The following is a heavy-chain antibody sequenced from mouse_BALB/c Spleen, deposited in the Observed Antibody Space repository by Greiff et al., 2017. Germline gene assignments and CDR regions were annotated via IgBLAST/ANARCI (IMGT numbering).Heavy chain of an antibody. CDR1: GFTFSSYT. Sequence: EVHLVESGGGLVKPGGSLKLSCAASGFTFSSYTMSWVRQTPEKRLAWVATISSGGSYTYYPNSLKGRCTFSRDNAKNTLYLQMSSLKSEDTAMYYCTNNYYGSSYDWDFDVWGAGTTVTVSS. D-gene: IGHD1-1*01. V-gene: IGHV5-6-4*01. CDR2: ISSGGSYT. J-gene: IGHJ1*01. CDR3: TNNYYGSSYDWDFDV.